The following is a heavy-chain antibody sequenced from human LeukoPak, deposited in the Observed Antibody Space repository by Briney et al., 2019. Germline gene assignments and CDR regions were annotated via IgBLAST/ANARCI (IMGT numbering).Heavy chain of an antibody. J-gene: IGHJ4*02. CDR1: GGSFSGYY. CDR3: ARGGDSSGYPNDY. CDR2: INHSGST. V-gene: IGHV4-34*01. Sequence: PSETLSLTCAVYGGSFSGYYWSWIRQSPGKGLEWIGEINHSGSTNYNPSLKSRVTISVDTSKNQFSLKLSSVTAADTAVYYCARGGDSSGYPNDYWGQGTLVTVSS. D-gene: IGHD3-22*01.